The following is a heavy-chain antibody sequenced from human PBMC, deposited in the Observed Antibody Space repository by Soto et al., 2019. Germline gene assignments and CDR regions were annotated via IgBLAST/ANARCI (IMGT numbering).Heavy chain of an antibody. CDR2: ISDSGTT. CDR3: ARDRWTSRANWFDP. V-gene: IGHV4-59*12. Sequence: PSETLSLTCTVFGGSIDSYYWSWIRQAPGKGLEWIGHISDSGTTNYNPSLGSRVTISVDTSRSLFSLKLSSVTAADTAVYFCARDRWTSRANWFDPWGPGTLVT. D-gene: IGHD3-16*02. CDR1: GGSIDSYY. J-gene: IGHJ5*02.